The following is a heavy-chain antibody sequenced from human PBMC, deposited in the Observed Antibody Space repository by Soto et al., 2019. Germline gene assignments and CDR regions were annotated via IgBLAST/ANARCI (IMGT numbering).Heavy chain of an antibody. V-gene: IGHV1-46*03. CDR3: VRATAARQRDYSYHYYLHI. D-gene: IGHD6-6*01. CDR2: INPNGGST. J-gene: IGHJ6*03. CDR1: GYTFINYY. Sequence: QVQLVQSGAEVKKPGASVKVSCKASGYTFINYYIHWLRQAPGQGLEWMGVINPNGGSTVYAQKFQGRVTLTRDTSTSTVYVELSSLRSDDTAVYFCVRATAARQRDYSYHYYLHIWGKGTTVTVSS.